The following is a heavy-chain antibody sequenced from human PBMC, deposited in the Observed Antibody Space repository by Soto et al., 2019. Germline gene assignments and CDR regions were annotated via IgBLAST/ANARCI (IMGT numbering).Heavy chain of an antibody. CDR1: GYTLSDYF. D-gene: IGHD6-13*01. Sequence: QVQLLQSGAEVRKPGASVRVSCEASGYTLSDYFMQWVRQAPGQGLEWMGWINPNTVDTHYAQKFQGRVTMTRDTSINTANMELNRLTSEVTAVYFCTSDGAGIGAGGAGNDAFDTWGQGTKVTVSS. J-gene: IGHJ3*02. CDR2: INPNTVDT. V-gene: IGHV1-2*02. CDR3: TSDGAGIGAGGAGNDAFDT.